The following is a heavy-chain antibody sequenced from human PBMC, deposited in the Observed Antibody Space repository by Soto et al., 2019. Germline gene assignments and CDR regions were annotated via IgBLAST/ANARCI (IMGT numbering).Heavy chain of an antibody. CDR1: GYTFTSYG. CDR2: ISAYNGNT. Sequence: QVPLVQSGAEVKKPGASVKVSCKASGYTFTSYGISWVRQAPGQGLEWRGWISAYNGNTNYAQKLQGRVTMTTDTSTSTAYMELRSLRSDDTAVYYCARYCSGGSCYPRADFDYWGQGTLVTVSS. CDR3: ARYCSGGSCYPRADFDY. V-gene: IGHV1-18*01. J-gene: IGHJ4*02. D-gene: IGHD2-15*01.